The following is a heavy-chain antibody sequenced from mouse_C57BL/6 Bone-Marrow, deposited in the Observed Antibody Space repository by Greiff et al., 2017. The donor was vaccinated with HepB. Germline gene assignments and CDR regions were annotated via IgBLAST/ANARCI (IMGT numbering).Heavy chain of an antibody. D-gene: IGHD2-1*01. V-gene: IGHV2-9-1*01. CDR2: IWTGGGT. CDR1: GFTLTSYA. CDR3: ARGGNYLHYAMDY. J-gene: IGHJ4*01. Sequence: VKLMESGPGLVAPSQSLSITCTVSGFTLTSYAISWVRQPPGKGLEWLGVIWTGGGTNYNSALKSRLSISKDNSKSQVFLKMNSLQTDDTARYYCARGGNYLHYAMDYWGQGTSVTVSS.